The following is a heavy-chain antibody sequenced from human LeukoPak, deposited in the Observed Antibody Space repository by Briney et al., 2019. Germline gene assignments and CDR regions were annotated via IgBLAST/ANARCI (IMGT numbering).Heavy chain of an antibody. CDR2: IYYSGST. J-gene: IGHJ6*03. V-gene: IGHV4-59*11. CDR1: GGSISSHY. D-gene: IGHD6-13*01. Sequence: SQTLSLTCTVYGGSISSHYWSWVRQPPGKGLEWIGYIYYSGSTNYNPSLKSRVTISVDTSKNQFSLKLSSVTAADTAVYYCARLEAAGTRIHYYYYMDVWGKGTTVTVSS. CDR3: ARLEAAGTRIHYYYYMDV.